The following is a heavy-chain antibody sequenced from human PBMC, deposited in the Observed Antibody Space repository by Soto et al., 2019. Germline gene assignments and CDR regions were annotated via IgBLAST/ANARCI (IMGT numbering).Heavy chain of an antibody. J-gene: IGHJ1*01. Sequence: PSETLSLTCSVSGGSISDYYWSWIRQPPGKGLEWIGYTYYGWNTNYDPSLKSRVTITVDTSRNHFSLRLSSVTAADTAVYYCARGLTMGQLPSHFRHWGQGTLVTVSS. D-gene: IGHD3-16*01. CDR1: GGSISDYY. CDR2: TYYGWNT. V-gene: IGHV4-59*01. CDR3: ARGLTMGQLPSHFRH.